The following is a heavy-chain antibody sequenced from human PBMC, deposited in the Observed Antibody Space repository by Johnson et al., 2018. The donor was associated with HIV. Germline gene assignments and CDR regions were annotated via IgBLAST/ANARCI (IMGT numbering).Heavy chain of an antibody. CDR2: ISHDGRNQ. CDR3: ASPQSGVEPDYYDSSGYFRNDALDF. J-gene: IGHJ3*01. D-gene: IGHD3-22*01. CDR1: GFTFSSYA. V-gene: IGHV3-30*14. Sequence: QVQLVESGGGAVQPGRSLRLSCEASGFTFSSYAMHWVRQAPGKGLEWVAVISHDGRNQKYADSMTGRFTISRDNSQKTLFLQMNSLRPEDTALYYCASPQSGVEPDYYDSSGYFRNDALDFWGQGTMVTVSS.